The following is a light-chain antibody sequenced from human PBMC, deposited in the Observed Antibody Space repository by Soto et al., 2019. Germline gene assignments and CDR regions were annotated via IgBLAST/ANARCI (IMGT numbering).Light chain of an antibody. CDR1: QSVSTS. CDR2: GAS. J-gene: IGKJ5*01. CDR3: QQYGSSPRT. V-gene: IGKV3-20*01. Sequence: EIVLTQSPGTLSLSPGDRTTLSCRASQSVSTSLAWYQHKPGEAPRLLIYGASSRSTGIPDRFSGSGSGTDFTLTISRLEPEDFAVYYCQQYGSSPRTFGQGTRLEIK.